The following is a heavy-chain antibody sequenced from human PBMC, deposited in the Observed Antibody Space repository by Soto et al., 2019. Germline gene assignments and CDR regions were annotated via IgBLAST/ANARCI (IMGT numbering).Heavy chain of an antibody. J-gene: IGHJ6*02. D-gene: IGHD5-18*01. V-gene: IGHV1-18*01. CDR2: ISGYNGNT. Sequence: QVQLVQSGAEVKKPGASVKVSCKASGYTFSNYGISWVRQGPGQGLEWMGWISGYNGNTHYEEKVQDRIKMTTDTSTRTTSLELRSLRSDDKAVYFCARDPGFGFGYSYAFAMDVWCQGTTVTVSS. CDR1: GYTFSNYG. CDR3: ARDPGFGFGYSYAFAMDV.